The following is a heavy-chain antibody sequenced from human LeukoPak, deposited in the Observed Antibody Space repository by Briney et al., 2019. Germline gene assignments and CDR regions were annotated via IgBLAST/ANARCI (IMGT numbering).Heavy chain of an antibody. D-gene: IGHD1-26*01. CDR2: ISYDGSNK. Sequence: GGSLRLSCAASGFTFSSYAMHWVRQAPGKGLEWVAVISYDGSNKYYADSVKGRFTISRDNSKNTLYLQMNSLRAEDTAVYYCARAYRPKGYYFDYWGQGTLVTVSS. CDR1: GFTFSSYA. V-gene: IGHV3-30-3*01. J-gene: IGHJ4*02. CDR3: ARAYRPKGYYFDY.